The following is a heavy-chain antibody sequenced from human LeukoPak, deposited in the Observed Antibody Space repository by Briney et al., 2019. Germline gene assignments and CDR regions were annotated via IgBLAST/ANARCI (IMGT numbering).Heavy chain of an antibody. J-gene: IGHJ4*02. D-gene: IGHD6-13*01. V-gene: IGHV3-30*18. CDR1: GFTFSSYG. CDR2: ISYDGSNK. Sequence: GGSLRLSCAASGFTFSSYGMHWVRRAPGKGLEWVAVISYDGSNKYYADSVKGRFTISRDNSKNTLYLQMNSLRAEDTAVYYCAKDQQGFDYWGQGTLVTVSS. CDR3: AKDQQGFDY.